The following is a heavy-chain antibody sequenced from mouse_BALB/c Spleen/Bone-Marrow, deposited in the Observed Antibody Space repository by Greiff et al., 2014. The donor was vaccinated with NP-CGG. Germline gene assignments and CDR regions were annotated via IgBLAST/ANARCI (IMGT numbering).Heavy chain of an antibody. Sequence: VQLKESGGGLVQPGGSRKLSCAASGFTFSSFGMHWVRQAPEKGLEWVAYISSGSSTIYYADTVKGRFTISRDNPKNTLFLQMASLRSEDTAIYYCARYNTYDAMDHWGQGTSVTVSS. CDR3: ARYNTYDAMDH. CDR2: ISSGSSTI. CDR1: GFTFSSFG. V-gene: IGHV5-17*02. D-gene: IGHD1-3*01. J-gene: IGHJ4*01.